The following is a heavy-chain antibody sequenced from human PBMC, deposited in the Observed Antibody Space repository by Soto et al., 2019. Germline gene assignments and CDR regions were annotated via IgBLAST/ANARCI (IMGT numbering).Heavy chain of an antibody. Sequence: SETLSLTCSVSGGTISGYYWTWIRQPAGKGLEWIGRIYSSGNTKYNPSLQSRVTMSLDTSNNQFSLRLTSVTAADTAVYYCARGQRFSDWFDPWGQGTLVTVYS. J-gene: IGHJ5*02. CDR2: IYSSGNT. V-gene: IGHV4-4*07. D-gene: IGHD3-3*01. CDR3: ARGQRFSDWFDP. CDR1: GGTISGYY.